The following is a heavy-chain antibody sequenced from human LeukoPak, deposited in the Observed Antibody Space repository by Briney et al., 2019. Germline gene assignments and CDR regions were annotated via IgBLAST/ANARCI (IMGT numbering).Heavy chain of an antibody. V-gene: IGHV1-46*01. CDR1: GYTSTSYY. D-gene: IGHD3-9*01. J-gene: IGHJ5*02. CDR2: INPSGGST. Sequence: ASVKVSCKASGYTSTSYYMHWVRQAPGQGLEWMGIINPSGGSTSYAQKFQGRVTMTRDTSTSTVYMELSSLRSEDTAVYYCARETVYDILTGYQPTPGGEFDPWGQGTLVTVSS. CDR3: ARETVYDILTGYQPTPGGEFDP.